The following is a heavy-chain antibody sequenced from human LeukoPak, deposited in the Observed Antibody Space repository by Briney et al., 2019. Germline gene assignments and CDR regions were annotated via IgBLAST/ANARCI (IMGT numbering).Heavy chain of an antibody. CDR1: GGSISSYY. Sequence: SETLSLTCTVSGGSISSYYWSWLRQPPGNGLEWIGYIYYSGGTNYNPSLKSRVTISVDTSKNQFSLKLSSVTAADTAVYCCARHLPGIAAAGRPYYLDYWGQGTLVTVSS. CDR2: IYYSGGT. D-gene: IGHD6-13*01. V-gene: IGHV4-59*08. J-gene: IGHJ4*02. CDR3: ARHLPGIAAAGRPYYLDY.